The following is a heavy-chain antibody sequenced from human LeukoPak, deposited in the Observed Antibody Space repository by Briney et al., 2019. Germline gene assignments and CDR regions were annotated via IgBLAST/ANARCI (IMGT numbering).Heavy chain of an antibody. J-gene: IGHJ4*02. CDR2: INPNSGGT. CDR3: ARSSSYYYDSSQDY. V-gene: IGHV1-2*02. D-gene: IGHD3-22*01. CDR1: GYTFTGYY. Sequence: ASVKVSCKASGYTFTGYYMHWVRQAPGQGLEWMGWINPNSGGTNYAQKFQGRVTMTRDKSIRTAYMELSRLRSDDTAVYYCARSSSYYYDSSQDYWGQGTLVTVSS.